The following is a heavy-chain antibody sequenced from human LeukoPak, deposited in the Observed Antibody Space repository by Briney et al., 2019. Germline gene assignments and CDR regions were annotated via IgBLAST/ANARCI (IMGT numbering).Heavy chain of an antibody. CDR1: GFTFSTFA. CDR2: ICSNGGCT. Sequence: GGSLRLSCAASGFTFSTFAMHWVRQAPGKQLEYVSAICSNGGCTYYANSVKGRFTISRDNSKNTLYLQMSSLRVEDTAVYYCAKVPGGQQLALWYFDLWGRGTLVTVSS. CDR3: AKVPGGQQLALWYFDL. V-gene: IGHV3-64*01. J-gene: IGHJ2*01. D-gene: IGHD6-13*01.